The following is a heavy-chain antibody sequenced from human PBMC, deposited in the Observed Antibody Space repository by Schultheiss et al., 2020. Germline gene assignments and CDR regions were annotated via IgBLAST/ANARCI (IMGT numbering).Heavy chain of an antibody. CDR2: ISSSSSYI. J-gene: IGHJ4*02. CDR1: GFTFSSYA. D-gene: IGHD2-8*02. V-gene: IGHV3-21*04. Sequence: GGSLTLSCAASGFTFSSYAMYWVRQAPGKGLEWVSSISSSSSYIYYADSVKGRFIVSRDDSKNTLYLQMDSLRDGDTAVYYCAGGGEAAWEVLAYWGQGTLVTVSS. CDR3: AGGGEAAWEVLAY.